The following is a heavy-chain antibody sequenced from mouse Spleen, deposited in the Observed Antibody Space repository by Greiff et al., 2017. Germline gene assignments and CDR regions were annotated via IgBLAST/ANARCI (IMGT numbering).Heavy chain of an antibody. CDR3: ARGGGNSSYWYFDV. V-gene: IGHV1-69*01. Sequence: QVQLQQPGAELVMPGASVKLSCKASGYTFTSYWMHWVKQRPGQGLEWIGEIDPSDSYTNYNQKFKGKATLTVDKSSSTAYMQLSSLTSEDSAVYYCARGGGNSSYWYFDVWGAGTTVTVSS. CDR2: IDPSDSYT. J-gene: IGHJ1*01. CDR1: GYTFTSYW. D-gene: IGHD2-1*01.